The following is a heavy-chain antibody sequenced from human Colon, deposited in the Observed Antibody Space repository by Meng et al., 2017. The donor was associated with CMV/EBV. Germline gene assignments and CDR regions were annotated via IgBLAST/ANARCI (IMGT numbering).Heavy chain of an antibody. V-gene: IGHV1-2*02. D-gene: IGHD3-22*01. CDR3: AKRVQPDSGYSN. CDR2: INPPNGAT. J-gene: IGHJ4*02. Sequence: VPLGQSGAELKKPVASVKLSCKASGSTFTANFMHWVRQAPGQGLEWMGWINPPNGATKYAQKFEGRVTITRDTSISTVYMELNSLTSDDTAVYYCAKRVQPDSGYSNWGQGTLVTVSS. CDR1: GSTFTANF.